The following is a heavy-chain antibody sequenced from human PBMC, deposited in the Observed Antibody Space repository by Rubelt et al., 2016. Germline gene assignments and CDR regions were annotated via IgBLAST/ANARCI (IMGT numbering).Heavy chain of an antibody. CDR1: GGSFSGYY. Sequence: QVQLQQWGAGLLKPSETLSLTCAVYGGSFSGYYWSWIRQPPGKGLEWIGEINHSGSTNYNPSLKSRVTISVDTSKNQFSLKLSSVTAADTAVYYCASVPLLWFDTSYYYMDVWGKGTTVTVSS. J-gene: IGHJ6*03. V-gene: IGHV4-34*01. CDR2: INHSGST. D-gene: IGHD3-10*01. CDR3: ASVPLLWFDTSYYYMDV.